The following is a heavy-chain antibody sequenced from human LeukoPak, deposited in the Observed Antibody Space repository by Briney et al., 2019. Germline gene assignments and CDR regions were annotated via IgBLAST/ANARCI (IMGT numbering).Heavy chain of an antibody. Sequence: GESLKISCKGSGYSFTFYWIGWVRQMPGKGLEWMGIIYPGDSDTRYSPSFQGQVTISADKSISTAYLQWSSLKASDTAMYYCARLRDCSGGSCYSWFDPWGQGTLATVSS. J-gene: IGHJ5*02. D-gene: IGHD2-15*01. V-gene: IGHV5-51*01. CDR3: ARLRDCSGGSCYSWFDP. CDR1: GYSFTFYW. CDR2: IYPGDSDT.